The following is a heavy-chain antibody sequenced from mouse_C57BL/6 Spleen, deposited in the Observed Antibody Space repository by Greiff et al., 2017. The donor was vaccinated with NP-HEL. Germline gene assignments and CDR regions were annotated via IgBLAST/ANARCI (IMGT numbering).Heavy chain of an antibody. CDR2: IYPGSGST. V-gene: IGHV1-55*01. CDR3: ARVYYDYWFAY. CDR1: GYTFTSYW. Sequence: QVQLQQSGAELVKPGASVKMSCKASGYTFTSYWLTWVKQRPGQGLEWIGDIYPGSGSTNYNEKFKSKATLTVDTSSSTAYMQLSSLTSEDSAVYYCARVYYDYWFAYWGQGTLVTVSA. D-gene: IGHD2-4*01. J-gene: IGHJ3*01.